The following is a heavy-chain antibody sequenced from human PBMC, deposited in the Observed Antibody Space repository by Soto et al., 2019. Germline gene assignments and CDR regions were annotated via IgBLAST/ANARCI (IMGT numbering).Heavy chain of an antibody. Sequence: QITLNESGPTVVRPTETLTLTCRFSGFSLTTSGVGLGWIRQSPGKAPEWLALIYWDDDKRYSASLKSRLTITKDTSKNPVVLTVSDLDPTDTATYYCAHRVLRTVFGLVTTTAIYFYLWVQGTPVAVSS. CDR2: IYWDDDK. V-gene: IGHV2-5*02. CDR3: AHRVLRTVFGLVTTTAIYFYL. D-gene: IGHD3-3*01. CDR1: GFSLTTSGVG. J-gene: IGHJ4*02.